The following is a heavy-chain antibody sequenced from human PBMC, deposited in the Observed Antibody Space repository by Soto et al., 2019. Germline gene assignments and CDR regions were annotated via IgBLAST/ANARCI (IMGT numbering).Heavy chain of an antibody. CDR1: GFTFSNAW. CDR2: IKSKTDGGTT. Sequence: GGSLRLSCAASGFTFSNAWMNWVRQAPGKGLEWVGRIKSKTDGGTTDYAAPVKGRFTISRDDSKNTLYLQMNSLKTEDTAVYYCTTEGFNGSGWYVDYWGQGTLVTVSS. J-gene: IGHJ4*02. CDR3: TTEGFNGSGWYVDY. D-gene: IGHD6-19*01. V-gene: IGHV3-15*07.